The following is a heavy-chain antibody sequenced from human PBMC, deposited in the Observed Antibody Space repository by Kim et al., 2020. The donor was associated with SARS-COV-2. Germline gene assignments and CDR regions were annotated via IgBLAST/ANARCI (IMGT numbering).Heavy chain of an antibody. D-gene: IGHD3-9*01. V-gene: IGHV6-1*01. J-gene: IGHJ3*02. Sequence: NDYAVSLKSRLTINPDTTKNQFSLQLNSVTPEDTAVYYCARDVIDNAFDIWGQGTMVTVSS. CDR3: ARDVIDNAFDI. CDR2: N.